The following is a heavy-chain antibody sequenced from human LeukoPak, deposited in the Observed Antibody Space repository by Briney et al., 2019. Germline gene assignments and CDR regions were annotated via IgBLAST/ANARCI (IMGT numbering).Heavy chain of an antibody. CDR1: GYSISSGCY. CDR2: IYHSGST. J-gene: IGHJ3*02. CDR3: ARGGSDAFDI. Sequence: PSETLSLACTVSGYSISSGCYWGWIRQPPGKGLEWIGSIYHSGSTYYNPSLKSRVTISVDTSKNQFSLKLSSVTAADTAVYYCARGGSDAFDIWGQGTMVTVSS. V-gene: IGHV4-38-2*02. D-gene: IGHD3-10*01.